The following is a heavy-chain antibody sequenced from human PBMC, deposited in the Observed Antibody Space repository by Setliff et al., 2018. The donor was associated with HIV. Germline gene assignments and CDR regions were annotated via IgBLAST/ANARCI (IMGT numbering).Heavy chain of an antibody. CDR2: ISYSGST. J-gene: IGHJ4*02. CDR3: ARGPTRFYFDY. Sequence: SETLSLTCTVSGGSISSYYWSWIRQPPGKGLEWIGYISYSGSTNYNPSLKSRVTILVDTSKNHFSLKLTSVTAADTAVYYWARGPTRFYFDYWGQGTLVTVSS. D-gene: IGHD1-1*01. CDR1: GGSISSYY. V-gene: IGHV4-59*01.